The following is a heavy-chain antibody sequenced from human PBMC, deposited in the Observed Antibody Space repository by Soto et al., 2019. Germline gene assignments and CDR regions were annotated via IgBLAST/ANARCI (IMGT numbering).Heavy chain of an antibody. D-gene: IGHD1-26*01. J-gene: IGHJ4*02. V-gene: IGHV3-73*02. CDR1: GFNFGVSA. CDR2: IRSKPQNYAT. Sequence: EVQLVESGGGLVQPGGSLIVSCAGSGFNFGVSAIHWVRQASGKGLEWVGRIRSKPQNYATAYAASVEGRFTISRDDSKNTSYLQMNNVKPDVAAVYFCTVVGASTDGFHYWGQGTLVVVSS. CDR3: TVVGASTDGFHY.